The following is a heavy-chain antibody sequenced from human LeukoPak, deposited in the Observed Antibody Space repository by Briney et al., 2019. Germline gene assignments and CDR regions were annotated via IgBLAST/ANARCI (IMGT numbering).Heavy chain of an antibody. D-gene: IGHD2-2*01. CDR3: AKGEWEDIVVVPAAYFDY. CDR1: GFTFSSYG. J-gene: IGHJ4*02. V-gene: IGHV3-23*01. CDR2: ISGSGGST. Sequence: PGGSLRLSCAASGFTFSSYGMSWVRQAPGKGLEWVSAISGSGGSTYYADSVKGRFTISRDNSKNTLYLQMNSLRAEDTAVYYCAKGEWEDIVVVPAAYFDYWGQGTLVTVSS.